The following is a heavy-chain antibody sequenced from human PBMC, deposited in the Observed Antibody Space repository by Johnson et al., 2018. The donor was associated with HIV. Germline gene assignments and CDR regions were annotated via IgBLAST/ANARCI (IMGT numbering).Heavy chain of an antibody. CDR2: ISWNSGGI. CDR1: GFTFDDYA. J-gene: IGHJ3*02. CDR3: ARDRGYDAFDI. D-gene: IGHD3-22*01. V-gene: IGHV3-9*01. Sequence: VHLVESGGGLVQPGRSLRLSCAASGFTFDDYAMHWVRQAPGKGLEWVSGISWNSGGIGYADSVKGRFTISRDNAKNSLYLQMNTLRPEDTAFYYCARDRGYDAFDIWGQGTMVTVAS.